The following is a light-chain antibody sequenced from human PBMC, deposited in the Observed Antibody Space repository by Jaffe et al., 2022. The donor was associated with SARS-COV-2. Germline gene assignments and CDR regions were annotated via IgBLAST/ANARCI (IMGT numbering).Light chain of an antibody. V-gene: IGLV2-14*01. CDR2: DVS. CDR1: STDVGGYNY. Sequence: QSALTQPASVSGSPGQSITISCTGTSTDVGGYNYVSWYQQHPGKAPKVMIFDVSNRPSGVSRRFSGSKSGNTASLTISGLQAEDEADYHCSSYTFSNSFVFGTGTKVTVL. J-gene: IGLJ1*01. CDR3: SSYTFSNSFV.